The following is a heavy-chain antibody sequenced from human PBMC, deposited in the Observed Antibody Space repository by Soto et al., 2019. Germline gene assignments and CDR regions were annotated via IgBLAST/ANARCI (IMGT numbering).Heavy chain of an antibody. CDR1: GFLFSNAF. CDR3: NPCLVRSEC. CDR2: IKRRSDVGTR. V-gene: IGHV3-15*01. Sequence: GTLSLSCAASGFLFSNAFMTWVRQAPGKGLEWVGRIKRRSDVGTRDYAASVKGRFTISRDDSRNMLYLEMNNLKSEDSGVYYCNPCLVRSECWGKGNRVSVSS. D-gene: IGHD3-16*01. J-gene: IGHJ4*02.